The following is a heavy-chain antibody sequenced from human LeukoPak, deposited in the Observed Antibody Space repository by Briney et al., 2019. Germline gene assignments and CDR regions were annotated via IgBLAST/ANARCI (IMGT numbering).Heavy chain of an antibody. V-gene: IGHV4-59*12. CDR3: ARDQPYYDFWSGYYYYYYMDV. CDR1: GGSISSYY. CDR2: IYYSGST. J-gene: IGHJ6*03. Sequence: SETLSLTCTVSGGSISSYYWSWIRQPPGKGLEWIGYIYYSGSTYYNPSLKSRVTISVDTSKNQFSLKLSSVTAADTAVYYCARDQPYYDFWSGYYYYYYMDVWGKGTTVTVSS. D-gene: IGHD3-3*01.